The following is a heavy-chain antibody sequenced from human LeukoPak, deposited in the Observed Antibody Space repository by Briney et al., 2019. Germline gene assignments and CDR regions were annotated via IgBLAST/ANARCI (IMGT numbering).Heavy chain of an antibody. J-gene: IGHJ6*03. CDR1: GFTFSSSD. D-gene: IGHD2-21*01. CDR2: IQNDGHKR. Sequence: GGSLRLSCAASGFTFSSSDMHWVRQAPGQGLEWVAFIQNDGHKRYYADSVKGRFTISRDNSKNTLYVQLNSLRTEDTAVYYCKKSRQKSIPTPIGSRLKYYYSFYMDFWGKGTRFTVSS. V-gene: IGHV3-30*02. CDR3: KKSRQKSIPTPIGSRLKYYYSFYMDF.